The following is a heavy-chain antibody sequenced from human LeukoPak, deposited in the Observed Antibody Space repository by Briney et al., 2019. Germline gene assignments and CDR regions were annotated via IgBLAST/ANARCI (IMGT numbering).Heavy chain of an antibody. J-gene: IGHJ6*02. V-gene: IGHV4-34*01. CDR2: INHSGST. CDR1: GGSFSGYF. CDR3: ARGPRYSSSWTHYYYYGMDV. Sequence: ASETLSLTCAVYGGSFSGYFWSCIRQPPGKGLEWIGEINHSGSTNYNPSLKSRVTISVDTSKNQFSLKLSSVTAADTAVYYCARGPRYSSSWTHYYYYGMDVWGQGTTVTVSS. D-gene: IGHD6-13*01.